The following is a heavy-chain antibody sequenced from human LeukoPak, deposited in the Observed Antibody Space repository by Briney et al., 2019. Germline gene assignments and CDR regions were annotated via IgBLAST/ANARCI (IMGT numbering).Heavy chain of an antibody. CDR1: GGTFSSYA. CDR3: AKDHFDWLFPTSNFDY. V-gene: IGHV1-69*13. J-gene: IGHJ4*02. CDR2: IIPIFGTA. D-gene: IGHD3-9*01. Sequence: GASVKVSCKASGGTFSSYAISWVRQAPGQGLEWMGGIIPIFGTANYAQKFQGRVTITADESTSTAYMELSSLRSEDTAVYYCAKDHFDWLFPTSNFDYWGQGTLVTVSS.